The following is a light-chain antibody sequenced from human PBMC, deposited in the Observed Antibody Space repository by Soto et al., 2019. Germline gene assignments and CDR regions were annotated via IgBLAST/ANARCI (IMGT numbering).Light chain of an antibody. CDR2: GAS. V-gene: IGKV3-20*01. J-gene: IGKJ1*01. CDR3: QQYGSSGT. CDR1: QSVSNC. Sequence: DIVLTQSPGTLSLSPGDRATLSCRASQSVSNCVAWYQQRPGQAPRLLIYGASNRATGIPDRFSGSGSGTDFTLTISRLEPEDFAVYYCQQYGSSGTFGQGTKVDIK.